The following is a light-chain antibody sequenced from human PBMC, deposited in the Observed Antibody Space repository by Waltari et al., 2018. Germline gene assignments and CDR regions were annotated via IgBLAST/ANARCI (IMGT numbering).Light chain of an antibody. CDR2: GAS. CDR3: QQYGTAPRT. V-gene: IGKV3-20*01. Sequence: EIVLTQSPATLSLSPGESTTPFCRASQSVSSNSLAWYQQRPGQAPRLLIYGASSRATGIPDRFSGSGSGTDFTLTISRLEPEDFALYYCQQYGTAPRTFGQGTKVEVK. CDR1: QSVSSNS. J-gene: IGKJ1*01.